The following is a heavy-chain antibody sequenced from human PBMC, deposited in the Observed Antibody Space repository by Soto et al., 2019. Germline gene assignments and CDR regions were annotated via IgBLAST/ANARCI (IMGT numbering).Heavy chain of an antibody. J-gene: IGHJ4*02. V-gene: IGHV2-5*02. CDR3: AHRRSTSYYDY. CDR2: IYWDDNK. Sequence: QITLKESGPTLVKPTQTLTLTCTFSGVALSTSGLGVGWIRQPPGKALGWLAVIYWDDNKLYSPSLKSRLTITKDTSKNQVVLTMANMDPVDTATYYCAHRRSTSYYDYWGQGTLVTVSS. D-gene: IGHD2-2*01. CDR1: GVALSTSGLG.